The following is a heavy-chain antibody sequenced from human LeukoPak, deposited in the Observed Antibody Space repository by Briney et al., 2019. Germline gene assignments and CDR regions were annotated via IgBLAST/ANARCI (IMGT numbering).Heavy chain of an antibody. Sequence: SETLSLTCTVSGGSISSNSYYWGWIRQPPGKAMEWIGSIFYNGTTKYNPSLKSRVTISIDTSKSQFSLRWSSVTAADTAIYYCARVIKYYYDTTHYYDWFDPWGQGTLVTVSS. V-gene: IGHV4-39*07. CDR1: GGSISSNSYY. CDR2: IFYNGTT. CDR3: ARVIKYYYDTTHYYDWFDP. J-gene: IGHJ5*02. D-gene: IGHD3-22*01.